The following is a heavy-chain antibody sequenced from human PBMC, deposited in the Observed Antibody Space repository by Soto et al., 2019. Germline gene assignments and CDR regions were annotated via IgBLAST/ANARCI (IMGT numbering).Heavy chain of an antibody. CDR3: ARVVLGAAAGTRYNWFDP. D-gene: IGHD6-13*01. CDR1: GGSISSGDYY. J-gene: IGHJ5*02. Sequence: SETLSLTCTVSGGSISSGDYYWSWIRQPPGKGLEWIGYIYYSGSTYYNPSLRSRVTISVDTSKNQFSLKLSSVTAADTAVYYCARVVLGAAAGTRYNWFDPWGQGTLVTVSS. CDR2: IYYSGST. V-gene: IGHV4-30-4*01.